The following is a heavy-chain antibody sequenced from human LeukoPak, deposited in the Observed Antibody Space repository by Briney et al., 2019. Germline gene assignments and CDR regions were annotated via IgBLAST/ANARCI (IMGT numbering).Heavy chain of an antibody. J-gene: IGHJ4*02. D-gene: IGHD3-16*01. CDR1: GGSISSYY. CDR2: IYTSGST. V-gene: IGHV4-4*07. CDR3: ARGTYDYVWGTFDY. Sequence: SETLSLTCTVSGGSISSYYWSWIRQPAGKGLEWIGRIYTSGSTNYNPSLKSRVTMSVDTSKNQFSLKLSSVTAADTAVYYCARGTYDYVWGTFDYWGQGTLVTVSS.